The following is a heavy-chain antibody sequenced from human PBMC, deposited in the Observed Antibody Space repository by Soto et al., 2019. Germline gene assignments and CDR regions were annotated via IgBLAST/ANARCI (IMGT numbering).Heavy chain of an antibody. V-gene: IGHV4-30-4*01. CDR1: GGSITSDHY. CDR3: GRQKRGGVCVSSRCYTGTDV. Sequence: QVQLQESGPGLVKSSQTLSLTCTVSGGSITSDHYWSWIRQPPGKGLEWIGYIYYSGSTYYNPSLKSRLTISVDTSKNQFSLKLSSVTAADTAVYYCGRQKRGGVCVSSRCYTGTDVWGQGTTVTVSS. CDR2: IYYSGST. D-gene: IGHD3-16*01. J-gene: IGHJ6*02.